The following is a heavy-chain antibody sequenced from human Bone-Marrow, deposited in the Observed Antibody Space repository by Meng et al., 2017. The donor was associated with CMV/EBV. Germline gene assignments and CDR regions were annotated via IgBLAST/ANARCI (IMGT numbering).Heavy chain of an antibody. CDR1: GFTFSAFW. Sequence: SLNTSRAASGFTFSAFWMTWVRQAPGKGLEWVANIKEDGSEKYYVASAKGRFTISRDNAKNSLFLQMNSLRAEDTAVYYCARERDVYNCYLDYWGQGSLVTVSS. D-gene: IGHD1-20*01. CDR3: ARERDVYNCYLDY. V-gene: IGHV3-7*01. J-gene: IGHJ4*02. CDR2: IKEDGSEK.